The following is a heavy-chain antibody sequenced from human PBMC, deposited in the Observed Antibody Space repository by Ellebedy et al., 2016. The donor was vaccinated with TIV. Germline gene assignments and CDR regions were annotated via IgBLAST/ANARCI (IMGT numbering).Heavy chain of an antibody. J-gene: IGHJ4*02. CDR1: GSTFSDYY. CDR2: ISSSGSTI. Sequence: GGSLRLXXAASGSTFSDYYMSWIRQAPGKGLEWVSYISSSGSTIYYADSVKGRFTISRDNAKNSLYLQMNSLRAEDTAVYYCARDRGGSYSPVDYWGQGTLVTVSS. V-gene: IGHV3-11*01. D-gene: IGHD1-26*01. CDR3: ARDRGGSYSPVDY.